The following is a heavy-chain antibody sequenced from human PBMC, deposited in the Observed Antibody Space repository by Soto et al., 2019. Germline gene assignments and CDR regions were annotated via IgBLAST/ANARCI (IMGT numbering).Heavy chain of an antibody. CDR1: GYSFTSYW. CDR3: ARQYYYDSSGYYYNWFDP. D-gene: IGHD3-22*01. V-gene: IGHV5-51*01. Sequence: GESLKISCKGSGYSFTSYWIGWVRQMPGKDLEWMGIIYPGDSDTRYSPSFQGQVTISADKSISTAYLQWSSLKASDTAMYYCARQYYYDSSGYYYNWFDPWGQGTLVTVSS. J-gene: IGHJ5*02. CDR2: IYPGDSDT.